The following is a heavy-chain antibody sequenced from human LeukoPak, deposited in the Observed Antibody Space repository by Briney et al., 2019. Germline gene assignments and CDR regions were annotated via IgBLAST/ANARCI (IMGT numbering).Heavy chain of an antibody. V-gene: IGHV3-21*01. CDR1: GFTFSTYG. J-gene: IGHJ6*03. Sequence: GGSLRLSCAASGFTFSTYGIHWVRQAPGKGLEWVSSISSSSSYIYYADSVKGRFTISRDNAENSLYLQMNSLRAEDTAVYYCAREHYFYHMDGWGKGTTVTVSS. CDR3: AREHYFYHMDG. CDR2: ISSSSSYI.